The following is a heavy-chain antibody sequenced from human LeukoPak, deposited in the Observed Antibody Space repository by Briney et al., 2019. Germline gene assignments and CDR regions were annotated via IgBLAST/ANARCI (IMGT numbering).Heavy chain of an antibody. CDR3: AXHXGRRDWVDP. CDR1: GGSIRSSTYY. Sequence: PSETLSLTCTVSGGSIRSSTYYWGWIRQPPGKGLEWIGNIDYSGSTYYNPSLKSRVTISVDTSKNQFSLKLSSVTAADTAIYXCAXHXGRRDWVDPWGQGTLVTVSS. CDR2: IDYSGST. J-gene: IGHJ5*02. V-gene: IGHV4-39*01.